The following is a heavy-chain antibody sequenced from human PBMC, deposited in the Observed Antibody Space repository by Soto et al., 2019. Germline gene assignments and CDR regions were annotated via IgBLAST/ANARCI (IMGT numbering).Heavy chain of an antibody. Sequence: SETLSLTCTVSGGSISSGGYYWSWIRQHPGKGLEWIGYIYYSGSTYYNPSLKSRVTISVDTSKNQFSLKLSSVTAADTAVYYCARWGACSSTSCYAGSWFDPWGQGTLVTVSS. CDR2: IYYSGST. D-gene: IGHD2-2*01. V-gene: IGHV4-31*03. CDR1: GGSISSGGYY. CDR3: ARWGACSSTSCYAGSWFDP. J-gene: IGHJ5*02.